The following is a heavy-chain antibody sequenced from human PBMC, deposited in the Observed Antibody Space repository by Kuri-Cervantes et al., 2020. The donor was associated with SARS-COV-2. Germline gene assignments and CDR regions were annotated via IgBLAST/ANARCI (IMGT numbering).Heavy chain of an antibody. V-gene: IGHV1-2*02. CDR1: GYTFTGYY. CDR2: INPNSGGT. J-gene: IGHJ4*02. D-gene: IGHD2-2*01. CDR3: ARACSSASCYFSEFDY. Sequence: ASVKVSCKASGYTFTGYYMHWVRQAPGQGLEWMGWINPNSGGTNYAQKFQGRVTMTRDTSISNAYMELSRLRSDDTAVYYCARACSSASCYFSEFDYWGQGTLVTVSS.